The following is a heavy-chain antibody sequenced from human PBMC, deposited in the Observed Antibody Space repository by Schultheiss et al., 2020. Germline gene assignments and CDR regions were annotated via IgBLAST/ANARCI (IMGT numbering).Heavy chain of an antibody. D-gene: IGHD6-19*01. CDR2: IYADGTT. CDR3: ARDPRGAAVAGTGSDYYYYGMDV. CDR1: GGSISSGSYY. J-gene: IGHJ6*02. Sequence: SDTLSLTCTVSGGSISSGSYYWSWIRQPAGKGLEWIGRIYADGTTNYNPSLKSRVTVSVDTSKNQFSLKLSSVTAADTAVYYCARDPRGAAVAGTGSDYYYYGMDVWGQGTTVTVSS. V-gene: IGHV4-61*02.